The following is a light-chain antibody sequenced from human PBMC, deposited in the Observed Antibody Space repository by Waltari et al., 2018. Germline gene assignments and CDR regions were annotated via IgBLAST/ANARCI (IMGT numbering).Light chain of an antibody. CDR1: QNVYSS. V-gene: IGKV3-15*01. Sequence: ETVLTQSPVILSVSPGESATLSCWASQNVYSSLAWYQQKPGQPPRLLMYGASTRAIGIPARFSGSGSGTQFTLTISSLQSEDLATYYCQQYSNWPPITFGQGTRLEIK. CDR3: QQYSNWPPIT. J-gene: IGKJ5*01. CDR2: GAS.